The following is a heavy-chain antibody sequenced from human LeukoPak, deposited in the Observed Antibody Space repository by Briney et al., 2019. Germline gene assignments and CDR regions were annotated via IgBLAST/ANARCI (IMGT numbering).Heavy chain of an antibody. V-gene: IGHV3-53*01. CDR1: GFTVSSNY. CDR3: AKHRPYSAIYYFDY. J-gene: IGHJ4*02. Sequence: GGSLRLSCAASGFTVSSNYMSWVRQAPGKGLEWVSVIYSGGSTYYADSVKGRFTISRDNSKNTLYLQMNSLRAEDTAVYYCAKHRPYSAIYYFDYWGQGTLVTVSS. CDR2: IYSGGST. D-gene: IGHD1-26*01.